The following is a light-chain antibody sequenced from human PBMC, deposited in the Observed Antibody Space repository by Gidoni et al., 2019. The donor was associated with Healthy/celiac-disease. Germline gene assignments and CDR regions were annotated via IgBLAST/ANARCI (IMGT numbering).Light chain of an antibody. CDR1: QSVSSH. Sequence: EIVLTQSPATLSLSPGARATLSCRASQSVSSHSAWYQQKPGQAPRLLIYDASNRATGIPARFSGSGSGTDFTLTISSLEPEDFAVYYCQQRSNWPGTFGQXTKLEIK. CDR2: DAS. J-gene: IGKJ2*02. CDR3: QQRSNWPGT. V-gene: IGKV3-11*01.